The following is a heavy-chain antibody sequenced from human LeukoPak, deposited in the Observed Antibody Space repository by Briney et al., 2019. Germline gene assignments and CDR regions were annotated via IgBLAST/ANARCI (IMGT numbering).Heavy chain of an antibody. D-gene: IGHD2-15*01. CDR3: ARDLDIVVVPPDAFDI. J-gene: IGHJ3*02. CDR1: GFTFSSYG. Sequence: PGGSLRLSCAASGFTFSSYGMHWVRQAPGKGLEWVAVIWYDGSNKYYADSVKGRFTISRDNSKNTLYLQMNSLRAEDTAVYYCARDLDIVVVPPDAFDIWGQGTMVTVSS. CDR2: IWYDGSNK. V-gene: IGHV3-33*01.